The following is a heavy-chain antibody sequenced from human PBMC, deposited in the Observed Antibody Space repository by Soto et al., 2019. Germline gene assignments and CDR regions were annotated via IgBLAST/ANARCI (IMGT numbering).Heavy chain of an antibody. D-gene: IGHD3-10*01. Sequence: VQLVESGGGLVQPGGSLRLSCAASGFTFSSYAMHWVRQAPGKGLEWVAVISYDGSNKYYADSVKGRFTISRDNSKNTLYLQMNSLRAEDTAVYYCARAYYYGSGSGDYWGQGTLVTVSS. CDR1: GFTFSSYA. CDR2: ISYDGSNK. V-gene: IGHV3-30-3*01. CDR3: ARAYYYGSGSGDY. J-gene: IGHJ4*02.